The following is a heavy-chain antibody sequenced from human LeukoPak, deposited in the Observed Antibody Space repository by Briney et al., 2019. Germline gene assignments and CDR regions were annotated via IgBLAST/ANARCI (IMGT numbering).Heavy chain of an antibody. CDR2: IYTSGST. CDR3: ARGAYFYGSGINWFDP. J-gene: IGHJ5*02. Sequence: SETLSLTCTVSGGSISSGSYYWRWIRQPAGRGLDWIGHIYTSGSTNYNPSLKSRVTISVDTSKNQFSLKLSYVTAADTAVYYCARGAYFYGSGINWFDPWGQGTLVTVSS. D-gene: IGHD3-10*01. CDR1: GGSISSGSYY. V-gene: IGHV4-61*09.